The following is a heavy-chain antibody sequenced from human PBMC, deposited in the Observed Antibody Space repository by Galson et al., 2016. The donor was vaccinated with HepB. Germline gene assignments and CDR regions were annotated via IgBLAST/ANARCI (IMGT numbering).Heavy chain of an antibody. CDR3: ARDWDNIAVGQIDY. CDR1: GFIFSSYA. V-gene: IGHV3-33*01. CDR2: TLYNGVEK. Sequence: SLRLSCAASGFIFSSYAMHWVRQAPGKGLEWVAGTLYNGVEKYYADSVKGRFTISRDNSKNTLSLQMTSRGAEDTGVYYCARDWDNIAVGQIDYWGLGTLVTVSS. J-gene: IGHJ4*02. D-gene: IGHD2-15*01.